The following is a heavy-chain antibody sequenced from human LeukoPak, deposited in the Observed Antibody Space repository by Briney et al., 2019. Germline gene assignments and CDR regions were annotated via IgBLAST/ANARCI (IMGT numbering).Heavy chain of an antibody. CDR3: ARTEIVGATNFDY. Sequence: GGSLRLSCAASGFTFSSYWMSWVRQAPGKGLEWVANIKQDGSEKYYVDSVKGRFTISRDNAKNSLYLQMNSPRAEDTAVYYCARTEIVGATNFDYWGQGTLVTVSS. CDR1: GFTFSSYW. V-gene: IGHV3-7*01. J-gene: IGHJ4*02. CDR2: IKQDGSEK. D-gene: IGHD1-26*01.